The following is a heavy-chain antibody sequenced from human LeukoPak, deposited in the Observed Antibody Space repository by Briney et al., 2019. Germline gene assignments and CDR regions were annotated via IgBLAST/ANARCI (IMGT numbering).Heavy chain of an antibody. Sequence: PSETLSLTCTVSGGSISSYYWSWIRQPPGKGLEWIGYIYYSGSTNYNPSLKSRVTMSVDTSKNQFSLKLSSVTAADTAVYYCARVLGITEEGWFDPWGQGTLVTVSS. CDR2: IYYSGST. D-gene: IGHD1-14*01. V-gene: IGHV4-59*12. CDR3: ARVLGITEEGWFDP. CDR1: GGSISSYY. J-gene: IGHJ5*02.